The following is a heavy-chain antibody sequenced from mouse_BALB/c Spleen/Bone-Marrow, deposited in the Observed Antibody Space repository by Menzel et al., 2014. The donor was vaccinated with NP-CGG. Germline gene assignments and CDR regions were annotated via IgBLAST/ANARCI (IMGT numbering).Heavy chain of an antibody. J-gene: IGHJ3*01. Sequence: EVHLVESGGGLVQPGGSLKLSCAASGFTSSNYGMSWVRQTPDKRLELVANINSNGDSIYYPDSVKGRFTISRDNAKNTLSLQMSSLKSEDTAMYHCVRDVDHQSWFAYWGQGTLVTVSA. CDR2: INSNGDSI. CDR3: VRDVDHQSWFAY. CDR1: GFTSSNYG. V-gene: IGHV5-6-3*01.